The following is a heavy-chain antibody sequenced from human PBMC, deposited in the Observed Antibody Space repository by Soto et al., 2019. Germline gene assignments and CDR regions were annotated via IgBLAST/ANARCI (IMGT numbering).Heavy chain of an antibody. CDR3: ARDTYYYDSSGYHNWFDP. D-gene: IGHD3-22*01. CDR2: IYYSGST. J-gene: IGHJ5*02. CDR1: GGSISSGDYY. V-gene: IGHV4-30-4*01. Sequence: SETLSLTCTVSGGSISSGDYYWSWIRQPPGKGLEWIGYIYYSGSTYYNPSLKSRVTISVDTSKNQFSLKLSSVTAADTAVYYCARDTYYYDSSGYHNWFDPWGQGTLVTVSS.